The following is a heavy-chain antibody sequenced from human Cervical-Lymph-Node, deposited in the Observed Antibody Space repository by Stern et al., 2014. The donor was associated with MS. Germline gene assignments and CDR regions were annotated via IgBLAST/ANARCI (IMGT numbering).Heavy chain of an antibody. CDR3: AHRIANVVRGVNFFDP. V-gene: IGHV2-5*02. J-gene: IGHJ5*02. CDR1: GFSLSTSGVA. D-gene: IGHD3-10*01. Sequence: SGPTLVKPTQTLTLTCTFSGFSLSTSGVAVGWIRQPPGKALEWLALIYLDDGKRDSPSLSSRLTITKDASKNQVVLTMTNMDPLDTATYYCAHRIANVVRGVNFFDPWGQGTLVTVSS. CDR2: IYLDDGK.